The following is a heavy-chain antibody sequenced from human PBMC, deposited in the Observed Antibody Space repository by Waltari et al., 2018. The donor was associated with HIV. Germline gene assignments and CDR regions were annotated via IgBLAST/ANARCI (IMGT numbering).Heavy chain of an antibody. Sequence: EVQLVESGGGLIKLGGSLRLSCAASGFTFSDAWMSWVRQAPGKGLEWVARIKTQADGETTDYAAPVQGRFTVSRDDARNTVYLQIDSLKTDDTAMYYCTTWMYWGPGTRVTVSS. D-gene: IGHD2-2*03. J-gene: IGHJ4*02. CDR1: GFTFSDAW. CDR3: TTWMY. CDR2: IKTQADGETT. V-gene: IGHV3-15*01.